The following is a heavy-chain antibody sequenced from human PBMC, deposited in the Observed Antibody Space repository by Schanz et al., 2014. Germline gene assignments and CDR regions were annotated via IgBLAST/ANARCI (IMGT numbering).Heavy chain of an antibody. CDR2: IKQDGSEK. CDR3: ARDGYNAYDLKRGDY. V-gene: IGHV3-7*01. CDR1: GFTFISYW. Sequence: EVQLVESGGGLVQPGGSLRLSCAASGFTFISYWMSWVRQAPGKGLEWVANIKQDGSEKYYVDSVQGRFTISRDNAKNSLYLQMNSLRAEDTAVYYCARDGYNAYDLKRGDYWGQGTQVAVSS. J-gene: IGHJ4*02. D-gene: IGHD5-12*01.